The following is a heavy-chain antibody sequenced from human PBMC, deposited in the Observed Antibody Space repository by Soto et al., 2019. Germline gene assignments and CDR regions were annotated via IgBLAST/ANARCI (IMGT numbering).Heavy chain of an antibody. CDR1: GFTFSNAW. Sequence: EVQLVESGGGLVKPGGSLRLSCAASGFTFSNAWMSWVRQAPGKGLEWVGRIKSKTDGGTTDYAAPVKGRFTISRDDSKITLYLQMNSLKTEDTAVYYCTTRYDFWSGYHAFDIWGQGTMVTVSS. CDR2: IKSKTDGGTT. CDR3: TTRYDFWSGYHAFDI. D-gene: IGHD3-3*01. V-gene: IGHV3-15*01. J-gene: IGHJ3*02.